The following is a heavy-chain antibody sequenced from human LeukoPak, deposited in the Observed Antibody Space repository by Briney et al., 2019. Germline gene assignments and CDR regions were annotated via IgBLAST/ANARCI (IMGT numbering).Heavy chain of an antibody. CDR2: INHSGST. V-gene: IGHV4-39*07. CDR1: GGSISTSSYY. J-gene: IGHJ4*02. CDR3: ARLIAAAGDY. D-gene: IGHD6-13*01. Sequence: PSETLSLTCTVSGGSISTSSYYWGWIRQPPGKGLEWIGEINHSGSTDYNPSLKSRVTISVDTSKNQFSLKLSSVTAADTAVYYCARLIAAAGDYWGQGTLVTVSS.